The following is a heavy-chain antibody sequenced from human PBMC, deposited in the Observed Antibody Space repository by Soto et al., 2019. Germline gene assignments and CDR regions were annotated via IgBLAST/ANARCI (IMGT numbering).Heavy chain of an antibody. D-gene: IGHD3-10*01. CDR3: ATNQVGIVARGVTDY. V-gene: IGHV3-30*03. J-gene: IGHJ4*02. Sequence: QVQLVESGGGVVQPGRSLRLSCAASGFTFSSYGMHWVRQAPGKGLEWVAVISYDGSNKYYADSVKGRFTISRDNSKNTLYLQMNSLRAEDTAVYYCATNQVGIVARGVTDYWGQGTLVTVSS. CDR1: GFTFSSYG. CDR2: ISYDGSNK.